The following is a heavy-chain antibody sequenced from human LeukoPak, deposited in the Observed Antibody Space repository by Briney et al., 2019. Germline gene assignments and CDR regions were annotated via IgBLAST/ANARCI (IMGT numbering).Heavy chain of an antibody. CDR1: GYTFTSYG. J-gene: IGHJ5*02. V-gene: IGHV1-18*01. CDR2: ISAYNGNT. CDR3: AREYSSSWYPKWFDP. Sequence: ASVKVSCKASGYTFTSYGISWVRQAPGQGLEWMGWISAYNGNTNYAQKLQGRVTMTTDTSTSTAYMELSSLRSEDTAVYYCAREYSSSWYPKWFDPWGQGTLVTVSS. D-gene: IGHD6-13*01.